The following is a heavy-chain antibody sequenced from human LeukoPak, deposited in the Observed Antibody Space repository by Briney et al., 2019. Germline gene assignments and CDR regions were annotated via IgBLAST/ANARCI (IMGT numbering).Heavy chain of an antibody. CDR3: ARNELRYSGSYYGRIDY. CDR1: GYTFTSYG. V-gene: IGHV1-18*01. CDR2: IIPIFGTA. Sequence: ASVKVSCKASGYTFTSYGISWVRQAPGQGLEWMGGIIPIFGTANYAQKLQGRVTMTTDTSTSTAYMELRSLRSDDTAVYYCARNELRYSGSYYGRIDYWGQGTLVTVSS. J-gene: IGHJ4*02. D-gene: IGHD1-26*01.